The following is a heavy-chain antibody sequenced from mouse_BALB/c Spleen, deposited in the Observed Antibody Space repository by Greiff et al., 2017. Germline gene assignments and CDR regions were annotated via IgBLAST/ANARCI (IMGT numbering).Heavy chain of an antibody. CDR3: ARRGYYDYAMDD. CDR1: GFSLSRYG. V-gene: IGHV2-2*02. CDR2: IWSGGST. D-gene: IGHD2-3*01. Sequence: VKLVESGPGLVQPSQSLSITCTVSGFSLSRYGVHWVRQSPGKGLEWLGVIWSGGSTDYNAAFISRLSISKDNSKSQVFFKMNSLQANDTAIYYCARRGYYDYAMDDWGQGTSVTVSS. J-gene: IGHJ4*01.